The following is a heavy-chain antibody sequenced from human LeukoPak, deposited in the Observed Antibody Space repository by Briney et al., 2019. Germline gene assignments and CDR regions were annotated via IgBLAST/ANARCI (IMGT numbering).Heavy chain of an antibody. Sequence: PGRPLRLSCAASGSTFSDYYMSWVRQAPGKVQEWVGFIRSKAYGGTTEYAASVKGRFTISRDDSKSIAYLQMNSLKTEDTAVYYCTRAEYYGSGSPIMLDVCGKGTTVTVSS. CDR3: TRAEYYGSGSPIMLDV. CDR2: IRSKAYGGTT. J-gene: IGHJ6*04. CDR1: GSTFSDYY. D-gene: IGHD3-10*01. V-gene: IGHV3-49*04.